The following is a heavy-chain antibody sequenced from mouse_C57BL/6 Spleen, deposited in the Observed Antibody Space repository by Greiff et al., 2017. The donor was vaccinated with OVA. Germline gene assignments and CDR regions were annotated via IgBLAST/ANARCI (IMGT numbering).Heavy chain of an antibody. CDR1: GFNIKDDY. V-gene: IGHV14-4*01. D-gene: IGHD1-1*01. CDR3: TTGRYYGSSSAWFAY. CDR2: IDPENGDT. J-gene: IGHJ3*01. Sequence: VHVKQSGAELVRPGASVKLSCTASGFNIKDDYMHWVKQRPEQGLEWIGWIDPENGDTEYASKFQGKATITADTSSNTAYLPLSSLTSEDTAVYYCTTGRYYGSSSAWFAYWGQGTLVTVSA.